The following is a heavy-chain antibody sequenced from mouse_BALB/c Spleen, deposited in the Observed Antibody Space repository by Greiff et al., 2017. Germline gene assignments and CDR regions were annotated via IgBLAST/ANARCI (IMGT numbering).Heavy chain of an antibody. CDR2: INPSTGYT. V-gene: IGHV1-7*01. Sequence: VQLQQSGAELAKPGASVKMSCKASGYTFTSYWMHWVKQRPGQGLEWIGYINPSTGYTEYNQKFKDKATLTADKSSSTAYMQLSSLTSEDSAVYYCARDVGSAMDYWGQGTSVTVSS. CDR1: GYTFTSYW. D-gene: IGHD3-1*01. CDR3: ARDVGSAMDY. J-gene: IGHJ4*01.